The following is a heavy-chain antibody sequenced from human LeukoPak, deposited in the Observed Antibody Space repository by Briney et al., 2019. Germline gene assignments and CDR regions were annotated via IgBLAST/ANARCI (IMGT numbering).Heavy chain of an antibody. J-gene: IGHJ4*02. Sequence: GGSLRLSCAASGFTFSSYWMHWVRQAPGKGLVWVSHINTDGSSTTYADSVKGRLTISRDNAKNTLYLQMNSLRAEDTAVYYCARSGGSSSLGYWGRGTLVTVSS. CDR2: INTDGSST. CDR3: ARSGGSSSLGY. V-gene: IGHV3-74*01. D-gene: IGHD6-6*01. CDR1: GFTFSSYW.